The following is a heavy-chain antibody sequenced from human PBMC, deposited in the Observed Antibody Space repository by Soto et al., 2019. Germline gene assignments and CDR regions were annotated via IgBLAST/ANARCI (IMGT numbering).Heavy chain of an antibody. D-gene: IGHD6-13*01. CDR1: GGSISSSSYY. CDR2: IYYSGST. V-gene: IGHV4-39*01. J-gene: IGHJ1*01. CDR3: ARRSSWFGYFQH. Sequence: QLQLQESGPGLVKPSETLSLTCTVSGGSISSSSYYWGWIRQPPGKGLEWIGSIYYSGSTYYNPSLKSRXXIXAXMSKNQFSLKLSSVTAADTAVYYCARRSSWFGYFQHWGQGTLVTVSS.